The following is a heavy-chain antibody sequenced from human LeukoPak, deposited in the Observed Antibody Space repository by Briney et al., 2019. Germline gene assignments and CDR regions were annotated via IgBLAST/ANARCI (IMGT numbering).Heavy chain of an antibody. D-gene: IGHD3-10*02. CDR3: AELGITMIGGV. CDR1: GFTIKNYG. J-gene: IGHJ6*04. CDR2: IRYDGTSE. Sequence: GGSLRLSCGASGFTIKNYGMLWVRQAPGKGLDWVAFIRYDGTSEYYADSVKGRFTISRDNAKNSLYLQMNSLRAEDTAVYYCAELGITMIGGVWGKGTTVTISS. V-gene: IGHV3-30*02.